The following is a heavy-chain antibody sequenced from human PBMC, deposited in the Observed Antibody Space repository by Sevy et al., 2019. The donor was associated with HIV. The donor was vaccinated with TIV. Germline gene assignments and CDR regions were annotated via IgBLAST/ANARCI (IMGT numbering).Heavy chain of an antibody. CDR1: GGSISSTSYY. CDR2: VYYTGNT. V-gene: IGHV4-39*01. J-gene: IGHJ5*02. CDR3: ARQSWYTSGWFWFDP. Sequence: SETLSLTCSVSGGSISSTSYYWGWIRQPPGKGLEWIGTVYYTGNTYYNPSLKSRVTISVDTSKNRFSLKLSSVTAADTAVYYCARQSWYTSGWFWFDPWGQGPLVTVSS. D-gene: IGHD6-19*01.